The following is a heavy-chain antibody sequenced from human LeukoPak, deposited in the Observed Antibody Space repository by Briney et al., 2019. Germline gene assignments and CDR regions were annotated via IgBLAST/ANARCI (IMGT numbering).Heavy chain of an antibody. Sequence: PGGSLRLSCSASGFIFSSYAMHWVRQAPGKGLEYVSGISFNGGNTYFADSVKGRFTISRDNAKNSLYLQMNSLRAEDTAVYYCARDLDRYCSSTSCLSLAFDIWGQGTMVTVSS. J-gene: IGHJ3*02. V-gene: IGHV3-64*04. CDR2: ISFNGGNT. CDR3: ARDLDRYCSSTSCLSLAFDI. CDR1: GFIFSSYA. D-gene: IGHD2-2*01.